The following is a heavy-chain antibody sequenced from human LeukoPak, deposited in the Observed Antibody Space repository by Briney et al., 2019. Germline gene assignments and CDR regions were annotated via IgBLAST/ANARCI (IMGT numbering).Heavy chain of an antibody. CDR3: ARIADCSGGSCYSGRLDY. CDR1: GGSTSSYY. J-gene: IGHJ4*02. D-gene: IGHD2-15*01. Sequence: PSETLSLTCTVSGGSTSSYYWSWIRQPPGKGLEWIGNIYYSGSTSYNPSLKSRVTISVDTSKNQFSLKLSSVTAADTAVYYCARIADCSGGSCYSGRLDYWGQGTLVTVSS. CDR2: IYYSGST. V-gene: IGHV4-59*01.